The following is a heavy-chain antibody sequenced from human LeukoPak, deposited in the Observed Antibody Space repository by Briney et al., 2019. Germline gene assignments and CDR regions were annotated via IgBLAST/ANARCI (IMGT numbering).Heavy chain of an antibody. CDR3: AKTGARGWYGRLDY. CDR2: ISSSGSTI. V-gene: IGHV3-48*01. D-gene: IGHD6-19*01. Sequence: GGSLRLSCGASGFTFGTYWMHWVRQAPGKGLEWVSYISSSGSTIYYADSVKGRFTISRDNYRNTLYLQMNSLRSEDTAIYYCAKTGARGWYGRLDYWGQGTLVTVSS. CDR1: GFTFGTYW. J-gene: IGHJ4*02.